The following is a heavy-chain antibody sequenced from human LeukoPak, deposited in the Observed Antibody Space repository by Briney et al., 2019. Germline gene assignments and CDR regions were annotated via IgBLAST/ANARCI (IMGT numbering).Heavy chain of an antibody. CDR1: GFMFSKSW. CDR3: AREKDYRGGPGPLDA. V-gene: IGHV3-74*01. J-gene: IGHJ5*02. Sequence: GGSLRLSCAASGFMFSKSWMHWVRQVPGKGLVWVARIYNDGSTTNYADSVKGRFTISRDNAANTLFLQMSSLRAEDTAVYYCAREKDYRGGPGPLDAWGQGDLVTVSS. CDR2: IYNDGSTT. D-gene: IGHD4-23*01.